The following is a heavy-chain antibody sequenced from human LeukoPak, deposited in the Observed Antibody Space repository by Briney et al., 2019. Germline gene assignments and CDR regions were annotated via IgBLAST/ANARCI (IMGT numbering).Heavy chain of an antibody. V-gene: IGHV3-9*03. CDR3: AKDGESSGWYGYYFDY. J-gene: IGHJ4*02. CDR1: GFTFDDYA. Sequence: GGSLRLSCAASGFTFDDYAMHWVRQAPGKGLEWVSGISWNSGSIGYADSVKGRFTISRDNAKNSPYLQMNSLRAEDMALYYCAKDGESSGWYGYYFDYWGQGTLVTVSS. D-gene: IGHD6-19*01. CDR2: ISWNSGSI.